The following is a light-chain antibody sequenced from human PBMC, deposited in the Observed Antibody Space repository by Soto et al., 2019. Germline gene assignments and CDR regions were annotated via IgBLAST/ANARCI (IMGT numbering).Light chain of an antibody. CDR2: DVT. V-gene: IGLV2-11*01. J-gene: IGLJ3*02. CDR3: CSYAGSSLLV. CDR1: SSDVGGSNY. Sequence: QSALTQPRSVSGSPGQAVTISCTGTSSDVGGSNYVSWYQQQPGKAPKLVIYDVTRRPSGVPDRFSGSKSGNTASLTISGLPAEDEADDYGCSYAGSSLLVVGGGTQLTVL.